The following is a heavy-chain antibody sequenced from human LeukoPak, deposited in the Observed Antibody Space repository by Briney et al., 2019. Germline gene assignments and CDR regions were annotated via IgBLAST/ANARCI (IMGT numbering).Heavy chain of an antibody. Sequence: GGFLRLSCAASGFTFSRYGMHWVRQAPGKGLEWVAMIQYDGSKKYYADSVKGRFTISRDNSKNTLSLQMNSLRAEDTAVYYCAKDSTNWSFDCWGQGTLVTVSS. CDR3: AKDSTNWSFDC. D-gene: IGHD1-1*01. CDR1: GFTFSRYG. V-gene: IGHV3-30*02. J-gene: IGHJ4*02. CDR2: IQYDGSKK.